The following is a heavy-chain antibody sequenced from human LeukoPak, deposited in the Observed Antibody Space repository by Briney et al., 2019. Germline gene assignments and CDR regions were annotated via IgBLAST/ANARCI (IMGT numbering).Heavy chain of an antibody. J-gene: IGHJ4*02. CDR2: IYHSGST. D-gene: IGHD3-3*01. V-gene: IGHV4-39*07. CDR1: GGSISTSNYY. CDR3: ARDYGYYDFWSGRLDY. Sequence: MASETLSLTCTVSGGSISTSNYYWGWIRQPPGKGLEWIGSIYHSGSTYYNPSLKSRVTISVDTSKNQFSLKLSSVTAADTAVYYCARDYGYYDFWSGRLDYWGQGTLVTVSS.